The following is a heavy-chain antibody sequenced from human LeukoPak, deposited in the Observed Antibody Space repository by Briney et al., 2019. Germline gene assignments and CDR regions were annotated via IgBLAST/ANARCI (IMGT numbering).Heavy chain of an antibody. CDR2: IRNDGSDK. Sequence: PGGSLRLSCAASGFTVSTYGLHWVRQAPGKGLEWVAFIRNDGSDKYYADSVKGRFTISRDNSRNTLSLQMNSLRVEDTAVYYCAKIEVSATLDYWGQGTLVTVSS. CDR1: GFTVSTYG. V-gene: IGHV3-30*02. D-gene: IGHD5/OR15-5a*01. J-gene: IGHJ4*02. CDR3: AKIEVSATLDY.